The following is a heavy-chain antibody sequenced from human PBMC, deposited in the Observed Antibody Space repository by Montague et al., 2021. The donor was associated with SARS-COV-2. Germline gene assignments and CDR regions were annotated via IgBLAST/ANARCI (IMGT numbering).Heavy chain of an antibody. CDR3: ASVPTVTTYYYYYGMDV. J-gene: IGHJ6*02. CDR2: INHSGST. V-gene: IGHV4-34*01. Sequence: SETRSLTCAVYGGSFSGYYWSWIRQPPGKGLEWIGEINHSGSTNYNPSLKSRVTISVDTSKNQFPLKLSSVTAADTAVYYCASVPTVTTYYYYYGMDVWAKGPRSPSP. CDR1: GGSFSGYY. D-gene: IGHD4-17*01.